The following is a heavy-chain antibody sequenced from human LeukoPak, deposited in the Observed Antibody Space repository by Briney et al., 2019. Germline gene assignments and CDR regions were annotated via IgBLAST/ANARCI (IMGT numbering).Heavy chain of an antibody. CDR2: INHSGST. J-gene: IGHJ4*02. Sequence: SETLSLTCAVYGGSFSGYYWSWIRQPPGKGLEWIGEINHSGSTNYNPSLKSRVTISVDTSKNQFSLKLSSVTAADTAVYYCATSSGTTMVRGVIDWGQGTLVTVSS. V-gene: IGHV4-34*01. D-gene: IGHD3-10*01. CDR3: ATSSGTTMVRGVID. CDR1: GGSFSGYY.